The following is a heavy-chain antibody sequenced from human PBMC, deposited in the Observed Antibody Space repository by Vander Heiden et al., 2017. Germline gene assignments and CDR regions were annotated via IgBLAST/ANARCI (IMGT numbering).Heavy chain of an antibody. V-gene: IGHV4-39*01. J-gene: IGHJ5*02. CDR3: ARRSSSSFDP. D-gene: IGHD2-2*01. CDR1: GGSSRSPGYY. Sequence: QLERQESGPGLVKPAENLYLPCSDAGGSSRSPGYYWGWIRQPPGKALQWIGTIYYSGNTYYNPSLESRVTISLDTSKNQFSLNLSSVTAADTAVYYCARRSSSSFDPWGQGTLITVSS. CDR2: IYYSGNT.